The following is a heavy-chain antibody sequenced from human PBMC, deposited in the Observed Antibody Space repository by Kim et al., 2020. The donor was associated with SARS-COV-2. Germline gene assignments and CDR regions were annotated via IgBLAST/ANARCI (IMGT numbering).Heavy chain of an antibody. CDR1: GFTFSSYS. D-gene: IGHD4-17*01. CDR2: ISSSSSYI. J-gene: IGHJ5*02. V-gene: IGHV3-21*01. Sequence: GGSLRLSCAASGFTFSSYSMNWVRQAPGKGLEWVSSISSSSSYIYYADSVKGRFTISRDNAKNSLYLQMNSLRAEDTAVYYCARGPPDYGDYLSNWFDPWGQGTLVTVSS. CDR3: ARGPPDYGDYLSNWFDP.